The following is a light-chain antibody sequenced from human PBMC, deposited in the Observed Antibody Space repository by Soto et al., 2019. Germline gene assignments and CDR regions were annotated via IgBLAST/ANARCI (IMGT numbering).Light chain of an antibody. J-gene: IGLJ1*01. V-gene: IGLV2-11*01. CDR2: DVS. Sequence: QSALTQPRSVSGSPGQSVNISCTGTSSDVGGYNYVSWYQQHPGKAPKVMIYDVSKRPSGVPDRFSGSKSGNTASLTISGLQAEDEADYYCCSYAGSPYVFGTGTKVTVL. CDR1: SSDVGGYNY. CDR3: CSYAGSPYV.